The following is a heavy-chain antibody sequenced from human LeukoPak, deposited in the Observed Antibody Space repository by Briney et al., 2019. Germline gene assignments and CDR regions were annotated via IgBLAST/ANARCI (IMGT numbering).Heavy chain of an antibody. J-gene: IGHJ4*02. V-gene: IGHV3-33*01. CDR2: IWYDGSNK. CDR1: GLTFSSYG. Sequence: GGSLRLSCAASGLTFSSYGIHWVRQAPGKGLERVAVIWYDGSNKYYADSVKGRFTISRDNSKNTLYLQMNSLRAEDTAVYYCARGGYSSGWYHFDYWGQGTLVTVSS. CDR3: ARGGYSSGWYHFDY. D-gene: IGHD6-13*01.